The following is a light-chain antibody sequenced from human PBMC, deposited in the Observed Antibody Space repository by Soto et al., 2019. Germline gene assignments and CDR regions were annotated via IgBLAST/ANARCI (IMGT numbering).Light chain of an antibody. Sequence: SVLTQPPSASGSLGQSVTISCTGTISEVDTYNYVSWYQQHPGQVPKLLIYEVTKRPSGVPNRFSGSKSGNTASLTVSGLQAEDEADYYCSSYAGTVVFGAGTKLTVL. V-gene: IGLV2-8*01. J-gene: IGLJ2*01. CDR2: EVT. CDR1: ISEVDTYNY. CDR3: SSYAGTVV.